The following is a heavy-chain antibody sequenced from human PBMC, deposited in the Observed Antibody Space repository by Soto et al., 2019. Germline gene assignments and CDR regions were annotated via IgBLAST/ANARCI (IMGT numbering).Heavy chain of an antibody. CDR2: ISYDGSNK. Sequence: GGSLRLSCAASGFTFSSYAMHWVRQAPGKGLEWVAVISYDGSNKYYADSVKGRFTISRDNSKNTLYLQMNSLRAEDTAVYYCARDSRITIFGVVTPYYYYYGMDVWGQGTTVTVSS. CDR3: ARDSRITIFGVVTPYYYYYGMDV. D-gene: IGHD3-3*01. CDR1: GFTFSSYA. V-gene: IGHV3-30-3*01. J-gene: IGHJ6*02.